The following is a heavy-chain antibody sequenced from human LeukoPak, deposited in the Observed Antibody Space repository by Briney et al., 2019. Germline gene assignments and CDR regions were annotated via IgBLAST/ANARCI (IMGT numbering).Heavy chain of an antibody. CDR2: ISSSSSYT. D-gene: IGHD1-1*01. CDR3: ARTGTSNYYFDY. Sequence: GGSLRLSCAASGFTFSSYSMNWVRQAPGKGLEWVSYISSSSSYTNYADSVKGRFTMSRDNAKNSLYLQMNSLRAEDTAVYYCARTGTSNYYFDYWGQGSLVTVSS. J-gene: IGHJ4*02. CDR1: GFTFSSYS. V-gene: IGHV3-21*05.